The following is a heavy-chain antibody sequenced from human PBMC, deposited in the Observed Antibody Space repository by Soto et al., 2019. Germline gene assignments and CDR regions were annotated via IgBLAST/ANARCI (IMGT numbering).Heavy chain of an antibody. D-gene: IGHD6-19*01. CDR1: GFSLSASGAG. CDR2: IYWDGGE. Sequence: SGPTLVNPTETLTLTCSFSGFSLSASGAGVGWIRQPPGKPLEWLALIYWDGGERYSPSLKSRLTVTKDTSINHMVLTLTNVDPVDTGTYYCEHGTYGGSGYYWDSWGQGTRVTVS. J-gene: IGHJ4*02. CDR3: EHGTYGGSGYYWDS. V-gene: IGHV2-5*02.